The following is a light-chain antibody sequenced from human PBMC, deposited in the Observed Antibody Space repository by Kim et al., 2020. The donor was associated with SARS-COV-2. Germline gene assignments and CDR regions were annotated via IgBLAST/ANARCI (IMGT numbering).Light chain of an antibody. V-gene: IGLV6-57*04. J-gene: IGLJ2*01. CDR1: TGSIANNF. CDR3: HSFETSSHI. Sequence: NFMLTQPHSVSGSPGKTVTISCTRTTGSIANNFVQWFQQRPGSVPTTVIYEDDQRPSGVPGRFSGSIDSSSNSASLTISGLKTEDEADYYCHSFETSSHIFGGGTQLTVL. CDR2: EDD.